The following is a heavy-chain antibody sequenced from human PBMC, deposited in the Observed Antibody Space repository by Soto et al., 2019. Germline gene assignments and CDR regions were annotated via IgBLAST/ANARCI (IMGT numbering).Heavy chain of an antibody. CDR2: ISYDGSNK. D-gene: IGHD7-27*01. CDR1: GFTFSSYS. CDR3: AKSVTPPGDHYFDY. J-gene: IGHJ4*02. Sequence: GGSLRLSCAASGFTFSSYSMHWVRQAPGKGLEWVAVISYDGSNKYYADSVKGRFTISRDNSKNTLYLQMNSLRAEDTAVYYCAKSVTPPGDHYFDYWGQGTLVTVSS. V-gene: IGHV3-30*18.